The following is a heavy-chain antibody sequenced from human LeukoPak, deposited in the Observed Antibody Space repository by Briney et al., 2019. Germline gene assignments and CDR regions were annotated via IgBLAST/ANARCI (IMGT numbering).Heavy chain of an antibody. Sequence: SETLSLTCTVSGGSITSSSYYWGWIRQPPGKGLEWIGSIYYSGSTYYNPSLKSRVTISVDTSKNQFSLKLSSVTAADTAVYYCARLVGATMVDYWAREPWSPSPQ. D-gene: IGHD1-26*01. CDR3: ARLVGATMVDY. CDR1: GGSITSSSYY. J-gene: IGHJ4*02. CDR2: IYYSGST. V-gene: IGHV4-39*01.